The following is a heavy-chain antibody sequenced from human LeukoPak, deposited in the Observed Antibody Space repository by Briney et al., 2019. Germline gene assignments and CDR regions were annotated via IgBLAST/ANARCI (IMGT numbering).Heavy chain of an antibody. CDR3: ARGRGYYDFWSGYSYFDY. D-gene: IGHD3-3*01. CDR2: IIPIFGTA. CDR1: GGTFSSYA. V-gene: IGHV1-69*06. Sequence: SVKVSCKASGGTFSSYAISWVRQAPGQGLEWMGGIIPIFGTANYAQKFQGRVTITADKSTSTAYMELSSLRSEDTAVYYCARGRGYYDFWSGYSYFDYWGQGTLVTVSS. J-gene: IGHJ4*02.